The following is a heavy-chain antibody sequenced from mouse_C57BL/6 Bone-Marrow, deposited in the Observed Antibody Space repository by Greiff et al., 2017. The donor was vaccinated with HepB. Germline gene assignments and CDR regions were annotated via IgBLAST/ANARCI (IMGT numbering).Heavy chain of an antibody. CDR2: IYPGDGDT. J-gene: IGHJ3*01. CDR1: GYAFSSSW. CDR3: AREGLRGFAY. V-gene: IGHV1-82*01. Sequence: QVQLQQSGPELVKPGASVKISCKASGYAFSSSWMNWVKQRPGKGLEWIGRIYPGDGDTNYNGKFKGKATLTVDKSSSTAYMQLSSLTSEDSAVYFCAREGLRGFAYWGRGTLVTVSA. D-gene: IGHD2-4*01.